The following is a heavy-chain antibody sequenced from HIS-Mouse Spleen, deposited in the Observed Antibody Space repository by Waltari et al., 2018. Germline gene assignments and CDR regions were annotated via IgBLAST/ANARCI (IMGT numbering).Heavy chain of an antibody. CDR3: ARVYSSSWRGFDY. V-gene: IGHV1-2*02. CDR2: INPNRGGT. D-gene: IGHD6-6*01. CDR1: GYTFTGYY. J-gene: IGHJ4*02. Sequence: QVQLVQSGAEVKKPGASVKVSCKASGYTFTGYYMHWVRQAPGQGLEWRGWINPNRGGTNYAQKFQGRVTMTRDTSISTAYMELSRLRSDDTAVYYCARVYSSSWRGFDYWGQGTLVTVSS.